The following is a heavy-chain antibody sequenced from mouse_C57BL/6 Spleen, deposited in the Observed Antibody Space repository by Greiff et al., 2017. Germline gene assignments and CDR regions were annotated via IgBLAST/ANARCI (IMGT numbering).Heavy chain of an antibody. CDR2: IDPSDSET. CDR1: GYTFTSYW. J-gene: IGHJ1*03. V-gene: IGHV1-52*01. Sequence: QVQLQQPGAELVRPGSSVKLSCKASGYTFTSYWMHWVKQRPIQGLEWIGNIDPSDSETHYNQKFKDKATLTVAKSSSTAYMQLSSLTSEDSAVYYCARSGSSTRYFDVWGTGTTVTVSS. CDR3: ARSGSSTRYFDV. D-gene: IGHD1-1*01.